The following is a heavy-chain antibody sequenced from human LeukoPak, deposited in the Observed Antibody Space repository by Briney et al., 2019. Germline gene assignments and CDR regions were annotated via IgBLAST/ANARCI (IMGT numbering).Heavy chain of an antibody. J-gene: IGHJ5*01. CDR3: ARRGLPDS. CDR1: GFTFNTYW. Sequence: PGGSLRLSCAASGFTFNTYWMSWVRQAPGKGLEWVANTKEDGSDKYYVDSMKGRFTISRDNAKNSLYLQMNSLRAEDTAVYYCARRGLPDSWGQGTLVTVSS. D-gene: IGHD2-15*01. CDR2: TKEDGSDK. V-gene: IGHV3-7*05.